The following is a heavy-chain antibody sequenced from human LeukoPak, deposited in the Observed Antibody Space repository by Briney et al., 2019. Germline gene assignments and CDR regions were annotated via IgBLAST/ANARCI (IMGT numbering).Heavy chain of an antibody. CDR2: IIPIFGTA. CDR1: GGTFSSYA. J-gene: IGHJ6*03. V-gene: IGHV1-69*01. Sequence: ASVKVSCKASGGTFSSYAISWVRQAPGQGLEWRGGIIPIFGTANYAQKFQGRVTITADESTSTAYMELSSLRSEDTAVYYCARGYCSGGSCTHYYYYYMDVWGKGTTVTVSS. CDR3: ARGYCSGGSCTHYYYYYMDV. D-gene: IGHD2-15*01.